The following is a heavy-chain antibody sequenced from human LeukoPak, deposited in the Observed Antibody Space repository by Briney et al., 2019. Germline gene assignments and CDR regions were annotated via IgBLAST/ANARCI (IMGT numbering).Heavy chain of an antibody. CDR3: ARHRYADKIVDY. J-gene: IGHJ4*02. Sequence: SETLSLTCTVSGGSISSSNYYWGWIRQPPGKGLEWIGSIYDSGNTYYNPSLKSRVTISVDTSKNQFSLKLSSVTAADTAVYYCARHRYADKIVDYWGQGTLVTVSS. CDR1: GGSISSSNYY. D-gene: IGHD2-8*01. V-gene: IGHV4-39*01. CDR2: IYDSGNT.